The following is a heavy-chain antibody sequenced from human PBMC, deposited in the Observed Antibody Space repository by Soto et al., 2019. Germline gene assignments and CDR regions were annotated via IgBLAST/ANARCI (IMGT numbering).Heavy chain of an antibody. Sequence: GESLKLSCKGSGYSFTSYWIGWVRQMPGKGLEWMGIIYPGDSDTRYSPSFQGQVTISADKSISTAYLQWSSLKASDTAIYYCARQDTAMVINYYGMDVWGQGTTVTVSS. CDR3: ARQDTAMVINYYGMDV. CDR1: GYSFTSYW. CDR2: IYPGDSDT. J-gene: IGHJ6*02. V-gene: IGHV5-51*01. D-gene: IGHD5-18*01.